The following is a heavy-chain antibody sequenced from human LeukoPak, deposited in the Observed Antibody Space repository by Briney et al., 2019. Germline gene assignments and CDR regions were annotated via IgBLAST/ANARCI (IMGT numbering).Heavy chain of an antibody. J-gene: IGHJ4*01. Sequence: GASVKASCKASGYTFTSYGISWVRQAPGQGLEWMGWVNPNSGGTNYAQKFQGRVTMTRDTSISTAYMELRSLTSDDTALYYCATDNHGDRSFDYWGHGTLVTISS. V-gene: IGHV1-2*02. CDR2: VNPNSGGT. CDR1: GYTFTSYG. D-gene: IGHD4-17*01. CDR3: ATDNHGDRSFDY.